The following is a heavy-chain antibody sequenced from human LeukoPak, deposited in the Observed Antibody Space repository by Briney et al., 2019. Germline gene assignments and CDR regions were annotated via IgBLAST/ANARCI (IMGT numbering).Heavy chain of an antibody. CDR3: ATRDYDILTGYAYMDV. J-gene: IGHJ6*03. CDR1: GYTLTELS. Sequence: ASVKVSCKVSGYTLTELSMHWVRQAPGKGLEWMGGFDPEDGETIYAQKFQGRVTITEDTSTDTANMELSSLRSEDTAVYYCATRDYDILTGYAYMDVWGKGTTVTVSS. CDR2: FDPEDGET. D-gene: IGHD3-9*01. V-gene: IGHV1-24*01.